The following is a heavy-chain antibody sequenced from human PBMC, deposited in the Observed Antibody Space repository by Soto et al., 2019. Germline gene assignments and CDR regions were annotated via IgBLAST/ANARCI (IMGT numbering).Heavy chain of an antibody. V-gene: IGHV5-51*01. CDR2: IYPGDSDT. CDR3: ARLGRDLWVDYYYGMDV. J-gene: IGHJ6*02. CDR1: GYSFTSYW. Sequence: GESLKISCKGSGYSFTSYWIGWVRQMPGKGLEWMGIIYPGDSDTRYSPSFQGQVTISADKPISTAYLQWSSLKASDTAMYYCARLGRDLWVDYYYGMDVWGQGTTVTVSS. D-gene: IGHD2-21*01.